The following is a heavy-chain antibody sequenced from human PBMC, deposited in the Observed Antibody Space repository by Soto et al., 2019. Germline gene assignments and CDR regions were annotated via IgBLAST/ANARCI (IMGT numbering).Heavy chain of an antibody. J-gene: IGHJ4*01. CDR3: ARESRYCSGGSCYFLPGIDY. Sequence: SVKVSCKTSGFTFSSSAVHWVRQARGHRLQWIGWIDVGSANANYAQMLQERVTISRDMSTSTAYMELSSLRPEDTAVYYCARESRYCSGGSCYFLPGIDYWG. CDR2: IDVGSANA. CDR1: GFTFSSSA. D-gene: IGHD2-15*01. V-gene: IGHV1-58*01.